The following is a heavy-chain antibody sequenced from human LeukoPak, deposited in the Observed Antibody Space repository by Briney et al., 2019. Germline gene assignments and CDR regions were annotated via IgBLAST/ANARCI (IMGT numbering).Heavy chain of an antibody. J-gene: IGHJ4*02. CDR2: IYHSGST. CDR3: ARDNGAARLDY. D-gene: IGHD6-6*01. CDR1: GGSISSGGYY. V-gene: IGHV4-30-2*01. Sequence: SETLSLTCTVSGGSISSGGYYWSWLRQPPGKGLEWIGYIYHSGSTYYNPSLKSRVTISVDRSKNQFSLKLSSVTAADTAVYYCARDNGAARLDYWGQGTLVTVSS.